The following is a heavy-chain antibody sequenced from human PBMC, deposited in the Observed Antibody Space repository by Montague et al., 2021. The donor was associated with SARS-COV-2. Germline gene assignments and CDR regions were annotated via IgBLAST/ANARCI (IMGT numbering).Heavy chain of an antibody. CDR3: ARENDILTGLYF. CDR2: IYYSGST. D-gene: IGHD3-9*01. J-gene: IGHJ4*02. CDR1: GGSISYYH. V-gene: IGHV4-59*01. Sequence: SETLSLTCTVSGGSISYYHWSWIRQPPGKGLELIGYIYYSGSTNSNPSLTSRVNISVDTSTNQFSLKLSPVTAADSAVSFCARENDILTGLYFWGQGTLVTVSS.